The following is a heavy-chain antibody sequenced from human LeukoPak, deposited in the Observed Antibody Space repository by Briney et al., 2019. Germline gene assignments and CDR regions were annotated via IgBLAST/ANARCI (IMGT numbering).Heavy chain of an antibody. CDR2: ISWNSGSI. CDR3: AKWGCSGGSCYPFDY. Sequence: GGSLRLSCAASGFTFDDYAMHWVRQAPGKCLEWVSGISWNSGSIGYADSVKGRFTISRDNSKNTLYLQMNSLRAEDTAVYYCAKWGCSGGSCYPFDYWGQGTLVTVSS. D-gene: IGHD2-15*01. V-gene: IGHV3-9*01. J-gene: IGHJ4*02. CDR1: GFTFDDYA.